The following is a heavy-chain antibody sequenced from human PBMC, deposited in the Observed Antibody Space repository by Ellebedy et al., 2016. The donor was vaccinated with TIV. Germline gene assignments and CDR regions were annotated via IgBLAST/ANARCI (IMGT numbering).Heavy chain of an antibody. J-gene: IGHJ4*02. CDR2: IYYSGST. Sequence: MPSETLSLTCTVSGGSISSSSYYWSWIRQPPGKELEWIGSIYYSGSTYYNPSLKSRVTISVDTSKNQFSLKLSSVTAADTAVYYCARQGHSSGWYVGEYYFDYWGQGTLLTVSS. D-gene: IGHD6-19*01. CDR3: ARQGHSSGWYVGEYYFDY. V-gene: IGHV4-39*01. CDR1: GGSISSSSYY.